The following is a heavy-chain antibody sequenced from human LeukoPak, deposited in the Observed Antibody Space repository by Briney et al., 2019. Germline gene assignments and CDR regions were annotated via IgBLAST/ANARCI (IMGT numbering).Heavy chain of an antibody. D-gene: IGHD2-2*01. CDR3: TRHSGCSSTSCSIDY. Sequence: GGSLRLSCAASGFTFSGSAMHWVRQASGKGLEWVGRIRSKANSYATAYAASVKGRFTISRDDSKNTAYLQMNSLKTEDTAVYYCTRHSGCSSTSCSIDYWAREPWSPSPQ. CDR1: GFTFSGSA. CDR2: IRSKANSYAT. V-gene: IGHV3-73*01. J-gene: IGHJ4*02.